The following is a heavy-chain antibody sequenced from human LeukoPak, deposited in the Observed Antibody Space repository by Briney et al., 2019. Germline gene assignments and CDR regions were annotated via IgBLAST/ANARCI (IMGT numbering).Heavy chain of an antibody. CDR3: ARDNPGLAAAGRAEYFQH. V-gene: IGHV7-4-1*02. CDR1: GYTFTTYA. J-gene: IGHJ1*01. D-gene: IGHD6-13*01. CDR2: INTNTGNP. Sequence: ASVKVSCKASGYTFTTYAMNWVRQAPGQGLEWMGWINTNTGNPTYVQGFTGRFVFSLDTSVSTAYLQISSLKAEDTAVYYCARDNPGLAAAGRAEYFQHWGQGTLVTVSS.